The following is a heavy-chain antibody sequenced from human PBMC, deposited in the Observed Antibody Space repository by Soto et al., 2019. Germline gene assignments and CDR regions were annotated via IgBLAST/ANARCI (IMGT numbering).Heavy chain of an antibody. D-gene: IGHD3-3*01. CDR1: GYTFTRSG. CDR2: MNPNSGNT. Sequence: ASVKVSCKASGYTFTRSGISWVRQATGQGLEWMGWMNPNSGNTGYAQKFQGRVTMTRNTSISTAYMELSSLRSEDTAVYYCARAEVTIFGVLYYYYGMDVWGQGTTVTVSS. V-gene: IGHV1-8*01. J-gene: IGHJ6*02. CDR3: ARAEVTIFGVLYYYYGMDV.